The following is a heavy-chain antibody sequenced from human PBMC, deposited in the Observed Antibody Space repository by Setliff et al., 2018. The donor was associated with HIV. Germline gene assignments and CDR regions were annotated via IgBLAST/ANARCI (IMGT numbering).Heavy chain of an antibody. CDR3: ARDRGAYDSSGNAFDI. CDR2: ISYDGSKR. Sequence: GGSLRLSCTTSGFTFSSYAMHWVRQAPGKGLEWVAFISYDGSKRFYADSVTGRFTISRDNPNNTLYVQVNSLRPDDTAVYFCARDRGAYDSSGNAFDIWGRGTMVTVSS. D-gene: IGHD3-22*01. CDR1: GFTFSSYA. J-gene: IGHJ3*02. V-gene: IGHV3-30*04.